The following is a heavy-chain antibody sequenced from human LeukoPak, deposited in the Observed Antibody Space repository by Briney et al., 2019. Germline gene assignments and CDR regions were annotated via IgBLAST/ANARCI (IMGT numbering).Heavy chain of an antibody. CDR2: IYYSGST. V-gene: IGHV4-59*08. J-gene: IGHJ2*01. D-gene: IGHD6-25*01. CDR1: GGSISSYY. Sequence: SETLSLTCTVSGGSISSYYWSLIRQPPRKGLGWIGYIYYSGSTNYNPSLKSRVTISVDTSKNQFSLKLSSVTAADTAVYYCARQGGGFWYFDLWGRGTLVTVSS. CDR3: ARQGGGFWYFDL.